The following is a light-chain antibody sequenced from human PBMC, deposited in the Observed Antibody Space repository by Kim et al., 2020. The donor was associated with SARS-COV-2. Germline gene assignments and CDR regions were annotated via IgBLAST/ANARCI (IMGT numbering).Light chain of an antibody. CDR3: QQYGSSPPT. CDR2: GAS. J-gene: IGKJ1*01. V-gene: IGKV3-20*01. CDR1: QSVSSSY. Sequence: LSPGERATLPCRASQSVSSSYLAWYQQKPGQAPRLLIYGASSRATGIPDRFSGSGSGTDFTLTISRLEPEDFAVYYCQQYGSSPPTFGQGTRWIS.